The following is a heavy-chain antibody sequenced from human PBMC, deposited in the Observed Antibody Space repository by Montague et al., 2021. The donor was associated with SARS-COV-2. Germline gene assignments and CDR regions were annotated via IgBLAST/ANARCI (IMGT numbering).Heavy chain of an antibody. CDR1: GFTFSSYG. Sequence: SLRLSCAASGFTFSSYGMHWVRQAPGKGLEWVAVISYDGSNKYYSDSVKGRFTISRDNSENTLYLQMNSLSAEDTAVYYCAKQYYYGSGSYSSVVPEYFDLWGRGTLVTVSS. V-gene: IGHV3-30*18. D-gene: IGHD3-10*01. CDR3: AKQYYYGSGSYSSVVPEYFDL. CDR2: ISYDGSNK. J-gene: IGHJ2*01.